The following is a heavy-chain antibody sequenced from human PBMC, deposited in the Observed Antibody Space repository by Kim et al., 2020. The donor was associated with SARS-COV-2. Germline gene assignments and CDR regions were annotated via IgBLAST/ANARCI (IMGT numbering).Heavy chain of an antibody. Sequence: SETLSLTCAVYGGSFSGYYWSWIRQPPGKGLEWIGEINHSGSTNYNPSLKSRVTISVDTSKNQFSLKLSSVTAADTVVYYCARPRYSSSWYGNYYYYYGMDVWGQGTTVTVSS. D-gene: IGHD6-13*01. J-gene: IGHJ6*02. CDR2: INHSGST. CDR1: GGSFSGYY. V-gene: IGHV4-34*01. CDR3: ARPRYSSSWYGNYYYYYGMDV.